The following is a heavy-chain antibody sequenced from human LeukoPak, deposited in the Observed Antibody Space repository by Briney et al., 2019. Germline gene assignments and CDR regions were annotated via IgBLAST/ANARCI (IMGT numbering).Heavy chain of an antibody. Sequence: SETLSLTCTVSGGPISSGSYYWSWIRQPAGKGLEWIGRIYTSGSTNYNPSLKSRVTISVDTSKNQFSLKLSSVTAADTAVYYCARDYYDSSGYYYYFDYWGQGTLVTVSS. V-gene: IGHV4-61*02. CDR2: IYTSGST. CDR1: GGPISSGSYY. J-gene: IGHJ4*02. D-gene: IGHD3-22*01. CDR3: ARDYYDSSGYYYYFDY.